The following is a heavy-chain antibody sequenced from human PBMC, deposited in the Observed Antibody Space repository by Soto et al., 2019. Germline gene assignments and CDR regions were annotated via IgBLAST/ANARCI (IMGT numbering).Heavy chain of an antibody. Sequence: GGSLRLSCAASGFTVSSNYMSWVRQAPGKGLEWVSVIYSGGSTYYADSVKGRFTISRDNSKNTLYLQMNSLRAEDTAVYYCARSGYQLPSTFDYWGQGTLVTVSS. CDR3: ARSGYQLPSTFDY. J-gene: IGHJ4*02. D-gene: IGHD2-2*01. CDR2: IYSGGST. CDR1: GFTVSSNY. V-gene: IGHV3-66*01.